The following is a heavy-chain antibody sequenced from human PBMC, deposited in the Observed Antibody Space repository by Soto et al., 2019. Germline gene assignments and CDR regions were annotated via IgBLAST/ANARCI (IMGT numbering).Heavy chain of an antibody. V-gene: IGHV3-23*01. J-gene: IGHJ4*02. Sequence: WGSLRLFCAASGFTFSSYGMHWVRQAPGKGLEWVSAISGSGGSTYYADSVKGRFTISRDNSKNTLYLQMNSLRAEDTAVYYCAKDQGDDSSPPFDYWGQGTLVTVSS. CDR3: AKDQGDDSSPPFDY. CDR1: GFTFSSYG. CDR2: ISGSGGST. D-gene: IGHD3-22*01.